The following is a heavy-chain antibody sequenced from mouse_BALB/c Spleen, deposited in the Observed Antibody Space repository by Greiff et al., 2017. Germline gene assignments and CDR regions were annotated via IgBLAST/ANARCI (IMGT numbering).Heavy chain of an antibody. CDR1: GFNIKDYY. J-gene: IGHJ2*01. V-gene: IGHV1-14*01. CDR2: INPYNDGT. CDR3: ARGLRYFDY. D-gene: IGHD1-1*01. Sequence: VQLQQSGAELVRSGASVKLSCTASGFNIKDYYMHWVKQRPEQGLEWIGYINPYNDGTKYNEKFKGKATLTSDKSSSTAYMELSSLTSEDSAVYYCARGLRYFDYWGQGTTLTVSS.